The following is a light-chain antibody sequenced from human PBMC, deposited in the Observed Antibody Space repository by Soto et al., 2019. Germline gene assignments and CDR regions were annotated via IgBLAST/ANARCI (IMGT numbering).Light chain of an antibody. Sequence: QSVLTQPRSVSGSPGQSVTISCTGTSSEVGRFNYVSWYQQYPGKAPKVVIYDVTERPSGVPDRFSGSKSGNTASLTISGLQAEDEGDYYCTSFAPGRIYVFGSGTKVTVL. CDR1: SSEVGRFNY. J-gene: IGLJ1*01. CDR3: TSFAPGRIYV. CDR2: DVT. V-gene: IGLV2-11*01.